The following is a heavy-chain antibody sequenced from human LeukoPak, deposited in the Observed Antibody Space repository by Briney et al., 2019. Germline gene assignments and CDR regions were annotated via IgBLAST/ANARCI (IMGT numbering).Heavy chain of an antibody. CDR3: ARDRGSFQFDY. D-gene: IGHD6-13*01. CDR2: ISSSSGYT. J-gene: IGHJ4*02. Sequence: GGSLSLSCAPSGFTLSNYSMNWVRQAPGKGLEWVSSISSSSGYTYYADSLKGRFTFSRDNAKNSLFLQMNSLRAEDTAVYYCARDRGSFQFDYWGQGTLVTVSS. CDR1: GFTLSNYS. V-gene: IGHV3-21*01.